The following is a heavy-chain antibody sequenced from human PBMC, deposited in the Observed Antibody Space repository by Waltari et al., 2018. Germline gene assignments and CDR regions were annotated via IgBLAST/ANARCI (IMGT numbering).Heavy chain of an antibody. CDR1: GYTFTSHY. V-gene: IGHV1-46*01. J-gene: IGHJ4*02. D-gene: IGHD7-27*01. Sequence: QVQLVQSGAEVKKPGASVKVSCKASGYTFTSHYMHWVRPSPGQGLAWVGIINPRGGSTSYAQKCQGRVTMTRDTSTSTVYMELSSLRSEDTAVYYCARTHWGSSDYWGQGTLVTVSS. CDR3: ARTHWGSSDY. CDR2: INPRGGST.